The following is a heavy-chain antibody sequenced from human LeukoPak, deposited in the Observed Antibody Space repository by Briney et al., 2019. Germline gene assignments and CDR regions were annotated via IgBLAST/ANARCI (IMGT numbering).Heavy chain of an antibody. CDR2: IKSKTDGGTT. D-gene: IGHD3-22*01. Sequence: GGSLRLSCAASGFTFSNAWMSWVRQAPGKGLEWVGRIKSKTDGGTTDYAAPVKGRFTISRDDSKNTLYLQMNSLKTEDTAVYYCTTESITMMIDKGGDYWGQGTLVTVSS. CDR1: GFTFSNAW. V-gene: IGHV3-15*01. J-gene: IGHJ4*02. CDR3: TTESITMMIDKGGDY.